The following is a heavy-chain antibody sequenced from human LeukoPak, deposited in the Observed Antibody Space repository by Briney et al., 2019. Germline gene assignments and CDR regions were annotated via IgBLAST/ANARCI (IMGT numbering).Heavy chain of an antibody. V-gene: IGHV1-2*02. CDR3: ARLTGEGSHCSGGSCYPSLDP. J-gene: IGHJ5*02. CDR1: GYTFTGYY. CDR2: INPNSGGT. Sequence: ASVKVSCKASGYTFTGYYMHWVRQAPGQGLEWMGWINPNSGGTNYAQKFQGRVTMTRDTSISTAYMELSRLRSDDTAVYYCARLTGEGSHCSGGSCYPSLDPWGQGTLVTVSS. D-gene: IGHD2-15*01.